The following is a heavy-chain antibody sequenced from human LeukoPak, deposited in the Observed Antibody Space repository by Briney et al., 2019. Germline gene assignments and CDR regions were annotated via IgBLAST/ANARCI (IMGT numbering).Heavy chain of an antibody. CDR3: AKVSSSSWYRKVYFDY. CDR2: ISGSGGST. V-gene: IGHV3-23*01. J-gene: IGHJ4*02. D-gene: IGHD6-13*01. Sequence: GGSPRLSCAASGFTFSSSSMNWVRQAPGKGLEWVSAISGSGGSTYYADSVKGRFTISRDDSKNTLYLQMNSLRAEDTAVYYCAKVSSSSWYRKVYFDYWGQGTLVTVSS. CDR1: GFTFSSSS.